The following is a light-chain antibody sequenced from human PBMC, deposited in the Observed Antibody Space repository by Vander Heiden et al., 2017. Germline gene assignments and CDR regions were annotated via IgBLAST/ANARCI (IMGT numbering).Light chain of an antibody. V-gene: IGKV4-1*01. CDR3: QQDFSTPFT. CDR1: QSILTSSNNNNY. CDR2: WAS. Sequence: DIVMTQSPDSLAVSLGERATINCESSQSILTSSNNNNYLAWYQQKPGQPPKLLMYWASTRESGVPDRFSGGGSGTVFSLTISSLQAEDVAVYYCQQDFSTPFTFGHGTRVDIK. J-gene: IGKJ3*01.